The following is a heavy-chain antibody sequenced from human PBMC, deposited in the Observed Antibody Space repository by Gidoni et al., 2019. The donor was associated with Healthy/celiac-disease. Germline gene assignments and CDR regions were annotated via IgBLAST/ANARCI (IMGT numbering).Heavy chain of an antibody. CDR3: ARRRTIFKGYYFDY. V-gene: IGHV4-39*01. CDR1: GGSISSSSYY. D-gene: IGHD3-9*01. Sequence: QLQLQESGLGVVKPSETLSLTCTVSGGSISSSSYYWGWIRQPPGKGREWIGSIRYSGSTYYNPSLKIRVTISVDTSKNQFSLKLSSVTAADTAVYYCARRRTIFKGYYFDYWGQGTLVTVSS. CDR2: IRYSGST. J-gene: IGHJ4*02.